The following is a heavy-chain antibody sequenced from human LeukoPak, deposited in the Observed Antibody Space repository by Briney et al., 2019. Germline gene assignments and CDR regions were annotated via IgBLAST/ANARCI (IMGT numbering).Heavy chain of an antibody. J-gene: IGHJ4*02. D-gene: IGHD3-10*01. V-gene: IGHV3-23*01. CDR2: ISGSGGST. Sequence: GGSLRLSCAASGFTFSSYAMRWVRQAPEKGLEWVSSISGSGGSTYYADSVKGRFTISRDNSKNTLYLQMNSLRAEDTAVYYCAKDWDYYGSGSYSDYWGQGTLVTVSS. CDR3: AKDWDYYGSGSYSDY. CDR1: GFTFSSYA.